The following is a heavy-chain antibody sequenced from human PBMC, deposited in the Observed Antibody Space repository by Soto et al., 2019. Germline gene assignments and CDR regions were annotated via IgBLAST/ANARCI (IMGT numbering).Heavy chain of an antibody. D-gene: IGHD2-2*01. CDR2: ISGSGGST. CDR3: AKDSNKQSSWVRGRYLDF. V-gene: IGHV3-23*01. Sequence: PGGSLRLSCAASGFTFFNYAMACVRQAPGKVLELFSDISGSGGSTYYAYSVKGRFTISRDNSKNTLLLQMNSLGAEDTAVYYWAKDSNKQSSWVRGRYLDFWGQGIWVHVSS. CDR1: GFTFFNYA. J-gene: IGHJ4*02.